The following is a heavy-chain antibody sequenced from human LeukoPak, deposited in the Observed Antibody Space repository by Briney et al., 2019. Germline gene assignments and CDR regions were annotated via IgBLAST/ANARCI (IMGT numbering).Heavy chain of an antibody. CDR2: NNPNSGGT. CDR3: AREGGYSSSWLYDY. CDR1: GYSFTVYY. D-gene: IGHD6-13*01. Sequence: ASVKVSCKASGYSFTVYYMHWVRQAPGQGLEWMGWNNPNSGGTNYAQKFQGWVTMTRDTSISTAYMELSRLRSDDTAVYYCAREGGYSSSWLYDYWGQGTLVTVSS. V-gene: IGHV1-2*04. J-gene: IGHJ4*02.